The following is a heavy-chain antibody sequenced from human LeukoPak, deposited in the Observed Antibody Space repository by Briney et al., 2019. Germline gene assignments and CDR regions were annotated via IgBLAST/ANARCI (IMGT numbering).Heavy chain of an antibody. Sequence: ASVKVSCKASGYTFASYGISWVRQAPGQGLEWMGWISAYNGNTNYAQKFQGRVTITRDTSASTAYMELSSLRSEDTAVYYCARVEDYYYYGMDVWGQGTTVTVSS. CDR2: ISAYNGNT. V-gene: IGHV1-18*01. D-gene: IGHD2-15*01. CDR1: GYTFASYG. J-gene: IGHJ6*02. CDR3: ARVEDYYYYGMDV.